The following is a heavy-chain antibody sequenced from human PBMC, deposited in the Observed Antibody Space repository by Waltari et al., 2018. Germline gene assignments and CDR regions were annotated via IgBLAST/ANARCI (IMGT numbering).Heavy chain of an antibody. CDR1: GFPFSSYN. CDR3: VRGGWASNTFDI. V-gene: IGHV3-21*01. Sequence: EVQLVESGGGLVKRGGSLRLSCAASGFPFSSYNMNWVRQAPGEGLEWVSFISSSSKYIFDADSVKGRFTSPRDNAKNSLWLQMNSLRVEDTAVYYCVRGGWASNTFDIWGQGTMVTVSS. D-gene: IGHD3-16*01. J-gene: IGHJ3*02. CDR2: ISSSSKYI.